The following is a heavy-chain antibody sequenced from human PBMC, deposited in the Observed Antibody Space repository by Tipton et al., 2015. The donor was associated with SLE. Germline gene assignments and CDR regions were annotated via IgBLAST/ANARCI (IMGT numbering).Heavy chain of an antibody. CDR2: LSYDGSNK. V-gene: IGHV3-30*03. CDR3: AAGGYAGAVDY. D-gene: IGHD1-1*01. CDR1: GFTFSSYG. J-gene: IGHJ4*02. Sequence: SLRLSCAASGFTFSSYGMHWVRQAPGKGLEWVAVLSYDGSNKYYADSVKGRFTISRDNSKNTLYLQMNSLTTEDTAVYYCAAGGYAGAVDYWGQGTLVTV.